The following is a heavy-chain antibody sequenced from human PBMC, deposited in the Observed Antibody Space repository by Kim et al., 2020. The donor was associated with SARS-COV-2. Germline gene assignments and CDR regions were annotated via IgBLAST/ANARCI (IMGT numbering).Heavy chain of an antibody. CDR1: GFTFSSYG. D-gene: IGHD6-19*01. V-gene: IGHV3-30*18. CDR2: ISDDGSNK. Sequence: GGSLRLSCAASGFTFSSYGLHWVRQAPGKGLEWVAAISDDGSNKYYADSVKGRFTISRDNSKNTLYLQMNSLRAEDTAVYYCAKEEGSGYSSGWTYYYYGMDVCGQGTPVTVSS. J-gene: IGHJ6*02. CDR3: AKEEGSGYSSGWTYYYYGMDV.